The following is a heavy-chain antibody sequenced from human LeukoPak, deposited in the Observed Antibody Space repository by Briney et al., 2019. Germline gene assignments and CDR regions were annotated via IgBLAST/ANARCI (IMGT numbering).Heavy chain of an antibody. CDR2: IKEDGSIQ. V-gene: IGHV3-7*01. D-gene: IGHD6-19*01. CDR3: ARDVWTGVAVSDY. J-gene: IGHJ4*02. CDR1: GFTFSSYW. Sequence: GGSLRLSCVASGFTFSSYWTTWVCQAPGKGLEWLANIKEDGSIQYYLDSVRGRFTISRDNAKTSVYLQLNSLRADDTAVYYCARDVWTGVAVSDYWGQGTLVTVSS.